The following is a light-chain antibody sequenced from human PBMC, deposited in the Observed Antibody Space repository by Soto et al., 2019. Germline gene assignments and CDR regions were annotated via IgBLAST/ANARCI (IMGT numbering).Light chain of an antibody. Sequence: DIQMTQSPSSLSAFVGDRVTITCRASQGSSNYLAWYQQKPGKVPKLLIYAASTLQSGVPSRFSGSGSGTDFTLTISGLQPEDVATSFCQKYNIVPLAFGGGKKVEIK. V-gene: IGKV1-27*01. CDR2: AAS. CDR1: QGSSNY. J-gene: IGKJ4*01. CDR3: QKYNIVPLA.